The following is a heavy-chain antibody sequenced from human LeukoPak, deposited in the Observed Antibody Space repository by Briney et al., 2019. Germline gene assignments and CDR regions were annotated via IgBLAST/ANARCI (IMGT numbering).Heavy chain of an antibody. CDR3: ARERGRGRDSPWFDY. J-gene: IGHJ4*02. D-gene: IGHD1-26*01. CDR2: IASDGSST. V-gene: IGHV3-74*01. CDR1: GFTFSSYW. Sequence: PGGSLRLSCAASGFTFSSYWMNWVCQAPGKGLVWVSRIASDGSSTTYADPVKGRFTISKDNSKNTLDLQMTGLRAEDTAVYYCARERGRGRDSPWFDYWGQGTLVTVSS.